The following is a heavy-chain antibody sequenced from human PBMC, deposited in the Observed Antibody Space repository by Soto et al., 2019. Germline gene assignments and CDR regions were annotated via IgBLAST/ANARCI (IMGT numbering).Heavy chain of an antibody. CDR3: ARDGYCSGGSCYSVPVFDY. Sequence: GSLRLSCAASGFTFSSYWMHWVRQAPEKRLEWVSHINSDGSSSTYADYVKGRFTISRDNSKNTLYLQMNSLRAEDTAVYYFARDGYCSGGSCYSVPVFDYWGQGTLVTVSS. CDR2: INSDGSSS. CDR1: GFTFSSYW. V-gene: IGHV3-74*01. D-gene: IGHD2-15*01. J-gene: IGHJ4*02.